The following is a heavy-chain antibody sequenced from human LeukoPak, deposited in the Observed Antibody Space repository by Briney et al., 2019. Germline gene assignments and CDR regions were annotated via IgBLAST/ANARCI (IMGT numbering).Heavy chain of an antibody. CDR1: GGSFSGYY. CDR2: IYTSGST. CDR3: AREVYYDTSGFYSYFDH. D-gene: IGHD3-22*01. V-gene: IGHV4-4*07. Sequence: SETLSLTCAVYGGSFSGYYWSWIRQPAGKGLEWIGRIYTSGSTNYNPSLKSRVTISVDTSKNQFSLKLSSVTAADTAVYYCAREVYYDTSGFYSYFDHWGQGTLVSVSS. J-gene: IGHJ4*02.